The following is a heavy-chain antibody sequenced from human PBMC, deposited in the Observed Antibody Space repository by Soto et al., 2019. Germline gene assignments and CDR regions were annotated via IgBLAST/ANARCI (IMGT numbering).Heavy chain of an antibody. Sequence: SETLSLTCTVSGGSISSYYWSWIRQPPGKGLEWIGYIYYSGSTNYNPSLKSRVTISVDTSKNQFSLKLSSVTAADTAVYYCARVVFAHDFWSGYYTYGFDYWGQGTLVTVSS. V-gene: IGHV4-59*01. CDR2: IYYSGST. J-gene: IGHJ4*02. D-gene: IGHD3-3*01. CDR3: ARVVFAHDFWSGYYTYGFDY. CDR1: GGSISSYY.